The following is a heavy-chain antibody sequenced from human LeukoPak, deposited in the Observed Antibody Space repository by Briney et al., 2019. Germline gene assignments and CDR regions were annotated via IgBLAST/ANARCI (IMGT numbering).Heavy chain of an antibody. CDR1: GFTFGSYA. V-gene: IGHV3-23*01. Sequence: PGGSLRLSCAASGFTFGSYAMSWVRQAPGKGLEWVSAISGSGGSTYYADSVKGRFTISRDNSKNTLYLQMNSLRAEDTAVYYCAKDIKYYDFWSGYLEPSTKDYWGQGTLVTVSS. D-gene: IGHD3-3*01. CDR2: ISGSGGST. J-gene: IGHJ4*02. CDR3: AKDIKYYDFWSGYLEPSTKDY.